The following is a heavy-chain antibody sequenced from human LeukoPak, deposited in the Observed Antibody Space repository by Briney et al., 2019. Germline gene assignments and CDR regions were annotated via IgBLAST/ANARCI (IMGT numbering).Heavy chain of an antibody. D-gene: IGHD5-18*01. CDR3: ARALPHRRLMDTTMEQHWFDP. J-gene: IGHJ5*02. V-gene: IGHV1-2*02. CDR1: GYTLSGYY. CDR2: INPNSGRT. Sequence: ASVKLSCQSSGYTLSGYYMRWVRLAPGHPLERPGWINPNSGRTNYAQKSQGRVTMTRDTSISTAYMELSRLRSEDTAVYYCARALPHRRLMDTTMEQHWFDPWGQGTLVTVSS.